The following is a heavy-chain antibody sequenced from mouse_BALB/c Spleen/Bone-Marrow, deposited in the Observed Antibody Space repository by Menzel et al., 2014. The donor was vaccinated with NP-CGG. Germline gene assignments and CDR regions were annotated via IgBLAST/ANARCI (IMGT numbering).Heavy chain of an antibody. CDR3: ASYYYGSSLLAY. CDR2: IDPANGNT. D-gene: IGHD1-1*01. J-gene: IGHJ3*01. Sequence: EVQGVESGAELVKPGASVKLSCTASGFNIKDTYMHWVKQRPEQGLEWIGRIDPANGNTEYDPKFQGKATITADTSSNTAYLQLSSLTSEDTAVYYCASYYYGSSLLAYWGQGTLVTVSA. V-gene: IGHV14-3*02. CDR1: GFNIKDTY.